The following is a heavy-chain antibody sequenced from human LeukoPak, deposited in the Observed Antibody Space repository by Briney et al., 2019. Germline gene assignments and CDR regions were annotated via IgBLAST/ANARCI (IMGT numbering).Heavy chain of an antibody. J-gene: IGHJ6*01. D-gene: IGHD2-15*01. V-gene: IGHV3-21*01. Sequence: GGSLRLSCAASGFTFRSYSMNWVRQAPGKGLEWVSSISSSSSYIYYADSVKGRFTISRDNAKNSLYLQMNSLRAEDTAVYYCARPTYCSVTSCTGAMDVWGQGTKVTVSS. CDR3: ARPTYCSVTSCTGAMDV. CDR2: ISSSSSYI. CDR1: GFTFRSYS.